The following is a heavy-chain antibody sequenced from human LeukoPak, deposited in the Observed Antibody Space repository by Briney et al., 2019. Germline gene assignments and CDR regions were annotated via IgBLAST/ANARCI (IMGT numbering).Heavy chain of an antibody. J-gene: IGHJ4*02. V-gene: IGHV3-23*01. CDR3: ASSITLGYCSGGSCYSGFFDY. D-gene: IGHD2-15*01. CDR1: GFTFSSYA. CDR2: ISGSGGST. Sequence: PGGSLRLSCAASGFTFSSYAMSWVRQAPGKGLEWVSAISGSGGSTYYADSVKGRFTISRDNAKNSLYLQMNSLRAEDTAVYYCASSITLGYCSGGSCYSGFFDYWGQGTLVTVSS.